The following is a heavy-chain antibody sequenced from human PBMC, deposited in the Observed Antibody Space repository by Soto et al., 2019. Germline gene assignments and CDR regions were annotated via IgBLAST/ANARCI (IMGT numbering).Heavy chain of an antibody. Sequence: GESLKSSCQGSGYSFTSYWLGWVRQMPGKGLEWMGIIYPGDSDTRYSPSFQGQVTISADKSISTAYLQWSSLKASDTAIYYGASPDSSGYSGVAVDIWGQVTRVTVSS. J-gene: IGHJ3*02. CDR3: ASPDSSGYSGVAVDI. CDR1: GYSFTSYW. CDR2: IYPGDSDT. V-gene: IGHV5-51*01. D-gene: IGHD3-22*01.